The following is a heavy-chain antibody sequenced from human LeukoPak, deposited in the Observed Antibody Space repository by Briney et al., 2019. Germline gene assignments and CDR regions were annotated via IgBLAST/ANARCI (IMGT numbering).Heavy chain of an antibody. J-gene: IGHJ4*02. CDR3: ARDPKSYYYDSSGYYRG. CDR2: ISSSSSYI. V-gene: IGHV3-21*01. Sequence: GGSLRLSCAASGFTFSSYSMNWVRQAPGKGLEWVSSISSSSSYICYADSVKGRFTISRDNAKNSLYLQMNSLRAEDTAVYYCARDPKSYYYDSSGYYRGWGQGTLVTVSS. CDR1: GFTFSSYS. D-gene: IGHD3-22*01.